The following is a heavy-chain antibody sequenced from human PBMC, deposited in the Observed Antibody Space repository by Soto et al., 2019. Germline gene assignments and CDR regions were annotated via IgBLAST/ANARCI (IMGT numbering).Heavy chain of an antibody. CDR3: ARGERWLQFDY. J-gene: IGHJ4*02. V-gene: IGHV3-30-3*01. D-gene: IGHD5-12*01. CDR2: ISYDGSNK. CDR1: GFTFSSYA. Sequence: QVQLVESGGGVVQPGRSPRLSCAASGFTFSSYAMHWVRQAPGKGLEWVAVISYDGSNKYYADSVKGRFTISRDNSKNTLYLQMNSLRAEDTAVYYCARGERWLQFDYWGQGTLVTVSS.